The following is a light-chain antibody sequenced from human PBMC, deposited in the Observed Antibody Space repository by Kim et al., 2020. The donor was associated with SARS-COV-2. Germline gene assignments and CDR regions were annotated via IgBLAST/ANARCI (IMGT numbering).Light chain of an antibody. CDR2: GAS. CDR1: QSVSSN. V-gene: IGKV3-15*01. Sequence: EIVMTQSPATLSVSPGERATLSCRASQSVSSNLAWYQQKPGQAPRLLIYGASTRATGIPARFSGSGSVTEFTLTISSLQSEAFAVYYCQQYNNWPTWTFGQGTKVDIK. CDR3: QQYNNWPTWT. J-gene: IGKJ1*01.